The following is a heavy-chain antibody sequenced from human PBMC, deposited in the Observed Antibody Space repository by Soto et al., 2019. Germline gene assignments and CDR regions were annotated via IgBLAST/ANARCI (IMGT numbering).Heavy chain of an antibody. J-gene: IGHJ6*02. CDR2: IYWDDDK. CDR3: IQSRCGGDCLQSYASYYYYGMDV. D-gene: IGHD2-21*02. V-gene: IGHV2-5*02. CDR1: AFSLSTGGVG. Sequence: SGPTLVNPTQTLTLTCTFSAFSLSTGGVGVGWIRQPPGKALEWLALIYWDDDKRYSPSLRSRLTITKDTSKNQVVLTMPNMDPVDTATYYCIQSRCGGDCLQSYASYYYYGMDVWGQGTTVTVSS.